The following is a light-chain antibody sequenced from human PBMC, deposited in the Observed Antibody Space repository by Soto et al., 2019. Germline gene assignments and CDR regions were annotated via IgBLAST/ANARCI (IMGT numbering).Light chain of an antibody. Sequence: IEVSKPPCTLFMSRKERATLSCRASQSFSSNYLAWYQQNPGQSPRLLIYEPSSRATGIPDRFSGIGTQTDFTLTFSIRKPDDFAVCYFPHYGTSPGTFAQGTKVDIK. V-gene: IGKV3-20*01. CDR3: PHYGTSPGT. CDR2: EPS. J-gene: IGKJ1*01. CDR1: QSFSSNY.